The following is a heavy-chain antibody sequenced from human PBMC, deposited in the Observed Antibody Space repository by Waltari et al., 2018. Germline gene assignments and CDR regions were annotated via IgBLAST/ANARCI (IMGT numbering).Heavy chain of an antibody. CDR2: IRSKAYGETT. V-gene: IGHV3-49*04. CDR1: GFNFGDCA. D-gene: IGHD1-26*01. CDR3: TRESGYSGSFLEYFRH. J-gene: IGHJ1*01. Sequence: EVQLVESGGGLAQPGRSLRLSCTTSGFNFGDCAMSWVRQDPGQGLEGGGFIRSKAYGETTEYAASVKGRFTISRDESTSIAYLHLNSLKTEDTAVYYCTRESGYSGSFLEYFRHWGQGTLVTV.